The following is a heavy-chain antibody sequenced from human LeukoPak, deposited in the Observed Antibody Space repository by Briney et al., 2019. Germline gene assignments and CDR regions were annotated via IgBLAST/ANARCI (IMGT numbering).Heavy chain of an antibody. J-gene: IGHJ4*02. V-gene: IGHV3-30*02. CDR1: GFTFSNYG. Sequence: GGSLRLSCAAAGFTFSNYGMHWVRQAPGMRLEWVAFIQFDGGNRFYADSVKGRFTISRDNSKNTLSLQMNSLRVEDTAVYYCAKQNARGGTYEPVTVWGQAALVTVSS. CDR2: IQFDGGNR. CDR3: AKQNARGGTYEPVTV. D-gene: IGHD3-16*01.